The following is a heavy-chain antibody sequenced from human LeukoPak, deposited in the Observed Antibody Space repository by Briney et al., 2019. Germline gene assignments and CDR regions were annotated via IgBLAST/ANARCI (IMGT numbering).Heavy chain of an antibody. V-gene: IGHV3-48*03. CDR3: ARGEGIEDYYGSGSYYPSY. D-gene: IGHD3-10*01. J-gene: IGHJ4*02. CDR1: GFTFSSYE. CDR2: ISNSGSTI. Sequence: GGSLRLSCAVSGFTFSSYEMNWVRQAPGKGLEWVSYISNSGSTIYYADSVNGRFTISRDNAKNSLYLQMNSLRAEDTAVYYCARGEGIEDYYGSGSYYPSYWGQGTLVTVSS.